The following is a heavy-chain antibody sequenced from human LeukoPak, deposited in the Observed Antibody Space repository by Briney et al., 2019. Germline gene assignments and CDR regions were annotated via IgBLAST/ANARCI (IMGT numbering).Heavy chain of an antibody. V-gene: IGHV3-33*01. CDR2: IWYDGSNK. J-gene: IGHJ6*02. D-gene: IGHD5-18*01. CDR3: ARDHSIQGKDV. CDR1: GFTFSSCG. Sequence: GGSLRLSCAASGFTFSSCGMHWVRQAPGKGLEWVAVIWYDGSNKYYADSVKGRFTISRDNSKNTLYLQMNSLRAEDTAVYYCARDHSIQGKDVWGQGTTVTVSS.